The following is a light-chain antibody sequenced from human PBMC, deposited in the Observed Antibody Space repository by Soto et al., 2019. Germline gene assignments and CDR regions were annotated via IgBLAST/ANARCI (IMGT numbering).Light chain of an antibody. CDR1: QSISSW. V-gene: IGKV1-5*03. Sequence: DIQMTQSPSTLSASVGDRVTITCRASQSISSWLAWYQQKPGKAPKLLIYKASSLESGVPSRFSGCGSGTEFTLTISSLQPDDFATYYCQQYNSFSKWTFGQGTKVEIK. CDR2: KAS. CDR3: QQYNSFSKWT. J-gene: IGKJ1*01.